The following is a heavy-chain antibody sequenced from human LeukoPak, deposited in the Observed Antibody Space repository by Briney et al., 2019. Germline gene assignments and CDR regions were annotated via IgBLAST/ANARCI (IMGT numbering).Heavy chain of an antibody. V-gene: IGHV1-69*04. CDR1: GGTFSSYA. CDR3: ARAPDLYDSSGYLAY. J-gene: IGHJ4*02. D-gene: IGHD3-22*01. CDR2: IIPIFGIA. Sequence: SVKVSCKASGGTFSSYAISWVRQAPGQGLEWMERIIPIFGIANYAQKFQGRVTITADKSTSTAYMELSSLRSEDTAVYYCARAPDLYDSSGYLAYWGQGTLVTVSS.